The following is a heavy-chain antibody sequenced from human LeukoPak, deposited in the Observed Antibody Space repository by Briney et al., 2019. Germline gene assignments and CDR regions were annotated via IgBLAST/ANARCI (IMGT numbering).Heavy chain of an antibody. D-gene: IGHD1-1*01. J-gene: IGHJ4*02. CDR3: ARDWKTNSFDY. CDR2: ICYDGSNI. V-gene: IGHV3-33*01. Sequence: PGRSLTLSCTASVFTFTTYCMHWVRQSPGKGREWVAFICYDGSNIYYADYVKGRFTISRDISKNTLYLQMDSLRAEDTAIYYCARDWKTNSFDYWGQGTLVTVSS. CDR1: VFTFTTYC.